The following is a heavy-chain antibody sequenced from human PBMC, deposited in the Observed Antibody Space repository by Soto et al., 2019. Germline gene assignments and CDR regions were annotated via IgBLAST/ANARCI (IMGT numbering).Heavy chain of an antibody. CDR3: ARDPAASIAARPPYYYYYGMDV. V-gene: IGHV3-30-3*01. D-gene: IGHD6-6*01. Sequence: GGSLRLSCAASGFTFGSYAMHWVRQAPGKGLEWVAVISYDGSNKYYADSVKGRFTISRDNSKNTLYLQMNSLRAEDTAVYYCARDPAASIAARPPYYYYYGMDVWGQGTTVTVSS. CDR1: GFTFGSYA. CDR2: ISYDGSNK. J-gene: IGHJ6*02.